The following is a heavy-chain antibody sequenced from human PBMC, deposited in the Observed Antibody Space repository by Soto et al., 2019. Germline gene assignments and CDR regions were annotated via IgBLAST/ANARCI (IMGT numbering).Heavy chain of an antibody. CDR1: GFTFSSYG. CDR2: IWYDGSNK. J-gene: IGHJ6*03. D-gene: IGHD5-12*01. V-gene: IGHV3-33*01. Sequence: GGSLRLSCAASGFTFSSYGMHWVRQAPGKGLEWVAVIWYDGSNKYYADSVKGRFTISRDNSKNTLYLQMNSLRAEDTAVYYCARDGRWLRQGYYMDVWGKGTTVTVSS. CDR3: ARDGRWLRQGYYMDV.